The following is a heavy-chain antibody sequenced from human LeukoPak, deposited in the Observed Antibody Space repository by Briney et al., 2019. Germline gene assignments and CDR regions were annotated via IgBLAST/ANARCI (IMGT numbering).Heavy chain of an antibody. V-gene: IGHV3-30*02. Sequence: PGGSLRLSCAASGFTFSDYGMHWVRQAPGKGLEWVGFVRFDGSKEYYADSVKGRFTITRDNSKNTLYLQMNSLRAEDTAVYYCASTLGAVSGLDVWGKGSTVTVSS. D-gene: IGHD3-10*01. CDR2: VRFDGSKE. J-gene: IGHJ6*04. CDR1: GFTFSDYG. CDR3: ASTLGAVSGLDV.